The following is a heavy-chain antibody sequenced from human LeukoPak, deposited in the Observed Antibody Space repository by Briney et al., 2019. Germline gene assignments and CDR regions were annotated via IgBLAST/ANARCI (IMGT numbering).Heavy chain of an antibody. CDR2: VSWNSGSI. Sequence: GRSLRLSCAASGFTFDDYAMRWVRQAPGKGLEWVSGVSWNSGSIGYADSVKGRFTISRDNAKNSLYLQMNSLRAEDTALYYCAKDNIGSNYYDSSSAFDIWGQGTMVTVSS. CDR1: GFTFDDYA. CDR3: AKDNIGSNYYDSSSAFDI. V-gene: IGHV3-9*01. J-gene: IGHJ3*02. D-gene: IGHD3-22*01.